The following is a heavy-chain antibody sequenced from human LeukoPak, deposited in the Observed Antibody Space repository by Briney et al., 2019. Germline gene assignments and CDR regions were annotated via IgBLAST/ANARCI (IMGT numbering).Heavy chain of an antibody. CDR3: ARRDGTIRGVDM. CDR2: IDPSDSYT. J-gene: IGHJ3*02. Sequence: GESLRISCKGSGYSFTSYWITWVRQMPGKGLEWMGRIDPSDSYTNFSPSFQDQVTISADKSINTAYLQWSSLKASDTAMYFCARRDGTIRGVDMWGQGTMVTVSS. V-gene: IGHV5-10-1*04. CDR1: GYSFTSYW. D-gene: IGHD5-24*01.